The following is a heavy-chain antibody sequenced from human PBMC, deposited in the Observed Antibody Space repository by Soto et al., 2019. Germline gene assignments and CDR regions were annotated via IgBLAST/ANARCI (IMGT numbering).Heavy chain of an antibody. V-gene: IGHV3-30*18. CDR2: ISYDGSNK. J-gene: IGHJ4*02. CDR3: AKDGYYGSGSPGG. D-gene: IGHD3-10*01. Sequence: QVQLVESGGGVVQPGRSLRLSCAASGFTFSSYGMHWVRQAPGKGLEWVAVISYDGSNKYYADSVKGRFTISRDNSKNTLYLQMNSLRAEDTAVYYCAKDGYYGSGSPGGWGQGTLVTVSS. CDR1: GFTFSSYG.